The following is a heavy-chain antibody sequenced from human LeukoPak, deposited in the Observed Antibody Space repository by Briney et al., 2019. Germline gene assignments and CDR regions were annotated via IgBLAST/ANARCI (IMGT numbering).Heavy chain of an antibody. Sequence: GGSLRLACAASGFTFSNAWMSWVRQAPGKGLEWVGRIKSKTDGGTTDYAAPVKGRFTISRDDSKNTLYLQMNSLKTEDTAVYYCTIPYYYGSRISIDYWGQGTLVTVSS. CDR2: IKSKTDGGTT. CDR3: TIPYYYGSRISIDY. D-gene: IGHD3-10*01. V-gene: IGHV3-15*01. J-gene: IGHJ4*02. CDR1: GFTFSNAW.